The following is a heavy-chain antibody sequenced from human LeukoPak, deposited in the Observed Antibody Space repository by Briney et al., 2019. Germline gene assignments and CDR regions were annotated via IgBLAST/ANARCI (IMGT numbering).Heavy chain of an antibody. CDR3: ARRPSEYYGSGSSHFDY. J-gene: IGHJ4*02. V-gene: IGHV5-51*01. Sequence: GASLKISCKGSGYSFTSYWIGWVRPMPGKGLEWMGIIYPGDSDTRYSPSFQGQVTISADKSISTAYLQWSSLKASDTAMYYCARRPSEYYGSGSSHFDYWGQGTLVTVSS. CDR1: GYSFTSYW. CDR2: IYPGDSDT. D-gene: IGHD3-10*01.